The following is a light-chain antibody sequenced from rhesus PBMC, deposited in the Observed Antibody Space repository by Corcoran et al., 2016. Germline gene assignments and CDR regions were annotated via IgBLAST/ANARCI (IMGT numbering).Light chain of an antibody. CDR1: QSVRSN. CDR3: QQYNNWNS. Sequence: ETVMTQSPATLSLSPGERATLSCRASQSVRSNLAWYHQRPGQPPKFLIYDVSTMATGIPDRFSGSGSGADFTLTISSLEPEGVGLYYCQQYNNWNSFGQGTKVEVK. V-gene: IGKV3-42*02. CDR2: DVS. J-gene: IGKJ2*01.